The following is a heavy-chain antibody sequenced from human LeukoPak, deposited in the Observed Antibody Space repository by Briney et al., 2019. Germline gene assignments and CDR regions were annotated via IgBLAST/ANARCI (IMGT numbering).Heavy chain of an antibody. CDR3: ARAKYQLPLDY. D-gene: IGHD2-2*01. CDR2: IYYTGSA. Sequence: PSETLSLTCTVSGDSISRYYWSWIRQPPGKGLEWIGYIYYTGSANYNPSLKSRVTISVDTSKNQFSLKLSSVTAADTAVYYCARAKYQLPLDYWGQGTLVTVSS. V-gene: IGHV4-59*01. CDR1: GDSISRYY. J-gene: IGHJ4*02.